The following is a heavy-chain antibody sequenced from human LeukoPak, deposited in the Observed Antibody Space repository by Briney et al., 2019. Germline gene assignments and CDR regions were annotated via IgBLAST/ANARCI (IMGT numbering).Heavy chain of an antibody. CDR2: IRGSGGST. CDR3: ARHGEYSSSTTFDY. V-gene: IGHV3-23*01. Sequence: GGSLRLSCAASGFTFSSYAMSWVRQAPGKGLEWVSAIRGSGGSTYYADSVKGRFTISRDNSKNTLYLQMNSLRAEDTAVYYCARHGEYSSSTTFDYWGQGTLVTVSS. CDR1: GFTFSSYA. D-gene: IGHD6-6*01. J-gene: IGHJ4*02.